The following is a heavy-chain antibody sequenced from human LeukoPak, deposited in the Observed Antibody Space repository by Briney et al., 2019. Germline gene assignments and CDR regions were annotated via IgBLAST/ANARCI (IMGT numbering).Heavy chain of an antibody. D-gene: IGHD3-22*01. Sequence: ASVKVSCKASGYTFTSYGISWVRQAPGQGLEWMGWISAYNGNTNYAQKLQGRVTMTTDTSTSTAYMELRSLRSDDTAVYYCAREGRDSSGYYYYYYGMDVWGQGTTVTVSS. CDR2: ISAYNGNT. CDR1: GYTFTSYG. J-gene: IGHJ6*02. V-gene: IGHV1-18*01. CDR3: AREGRDSSGYYYYYYGMDV.